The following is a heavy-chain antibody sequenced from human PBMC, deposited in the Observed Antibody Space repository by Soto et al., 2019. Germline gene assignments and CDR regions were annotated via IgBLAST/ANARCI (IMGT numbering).Heavy chain of an antibody. CDR2: TIYDGREK. Sequence: QVQLVESGGGVVQPGRSLRLSCAASGFTFSGYALHWVRQAPGKGLEWVAVTIYDGREKYYEDSVKGRFTISRDNSQNTLYLQLNSLSDEDTAVYYCAREDNGRRAALDIWGQGTVVTVSS. CDR1: GFTFSGYA. J-gene: IGHJ3*02. D-gene: IGHD1-26*01. CDR3: AREDNGRRAALDI. V-gene: IGHV3-30*04.